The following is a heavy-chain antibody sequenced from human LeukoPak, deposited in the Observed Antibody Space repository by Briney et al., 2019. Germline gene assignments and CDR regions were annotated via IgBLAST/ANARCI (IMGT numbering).Heavy chain of an antibody. D-gene: IGHD3-22*01. CDR2: INPNSGGT. J-gene: IGHJ4*02. CDR3: ARGPDYYDSSGYYYFDY. CDR1: GYTFTGYY. Sequence: ASVKVSCKASGYTFTGYYMHWVRQAPGQGREWMGWINPNSGGTNYAQKFQGRVTMTRDTSISTAYMELSRLRSDDTAVYYCARGPDYYDSSGYYYFDYWGQGTLVTVSS. V-gene: IGHV1-2*02.